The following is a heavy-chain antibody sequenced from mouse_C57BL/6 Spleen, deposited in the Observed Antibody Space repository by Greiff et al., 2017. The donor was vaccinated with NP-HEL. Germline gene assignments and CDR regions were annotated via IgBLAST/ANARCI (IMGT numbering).Heavy chain of an antibody. CDR3: TRDAYSNYVGYFDV. J-gene: IGHJ1*03. Sequence: EVQRVESGEGLVKPGGSLKLSCAASGFTFSSYAMSWVRQTPEKRLEWVAYISSGGDYIYYADTVKGRFTISRDNARNTLYLQMSSLKSEDTAMYYCTRDAYSNYVGYFDVWGTGTTVTVSS. V-gene: IGHV5-9-1*02. CDR2: ISSGGDYI. D-gene: IGHD2-5*01. CDR1: GFTFSSYA.